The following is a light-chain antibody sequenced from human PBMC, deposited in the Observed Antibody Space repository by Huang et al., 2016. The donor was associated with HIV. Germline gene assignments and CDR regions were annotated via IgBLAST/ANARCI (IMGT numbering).Light chain of an antibody. CDR2: AAS. Sequence: DIQMTQSPSSLPASVGDRVTITCRASQSSSSYLNWYQQKPGKAPKLLIYAASSLQSGVPSRFSGSGSGTDFTLTISSLQPEDFATYYCQQSYSTRWTFGQGTKVEIK. CDR1: QSSSSY. CDR3: QQSYSTRWT. V-gene: IGKV1-39*01. J-gene: IGKJ1*01.